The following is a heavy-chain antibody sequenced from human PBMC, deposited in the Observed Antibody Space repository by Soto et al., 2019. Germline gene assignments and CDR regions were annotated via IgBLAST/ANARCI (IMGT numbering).Heavy chain of an antibody. CDR2: IRSKANSYAT. J-gene: IGHJ6*03. D-gene: IGHD3-10*01. Sequence: EVQLVESGGGLVQPGGSLKLSCAASGFTFSGSAMHWVRQASGKGLEWVGRIRSKANSYATAYAASVKGRFTISRDDSTTTAYLQMNRLKTEDTAVYYCTRPGLRGFGESPIDYYYYLMGVWGKGTTVTVSS. CDR1: GFTFSGSA. CDR3: TRPGLRGFGESPIDYYYYLMGV. V-gene: IGHV3-73*01.